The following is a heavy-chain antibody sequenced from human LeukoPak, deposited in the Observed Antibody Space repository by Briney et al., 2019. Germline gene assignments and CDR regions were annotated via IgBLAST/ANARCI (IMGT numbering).Heavy chain of an antibody. J-gene: IGHJ4*02. CDR3: AKGRAVWFGELDY. D-gene: IGHD3-10*01. CDR1: GFTFSSYA. CDR2: ISGSGGST. V-gene: IGHV3-23*01. Sequence: GGSLRLSCAASGFTFSSYAMSWVRQAPVKGLEWVSAISGSGGSTYYADSVKGRFTISRDNSKNTLYLQMNSLRGEDTAVYYCAKGRAVWFGELDYWGQGTLVTVSS.